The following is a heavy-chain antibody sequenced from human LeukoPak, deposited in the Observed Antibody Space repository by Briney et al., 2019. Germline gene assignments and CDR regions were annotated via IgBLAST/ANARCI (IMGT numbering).Heavy chain of an antibody. CDR3: ARNQVVAAINWFDP. D-gene: IGHD2-15*01. J-gene: IGHJ5*02. Sequence: SETLSLTCTVSGGSTSSSSYYWGWIRQPPGKGLEWIGSIYYSGSTYYNPSLKSRVTISVDTSKNQFSLKLSSVTAADTAVYYCARNQVVAAINWFDPWGQGTLVTVSS. V-gene: IGHV4-39*01. CDR1: GGSTSSSSYY. CDR2: IYYSGST.